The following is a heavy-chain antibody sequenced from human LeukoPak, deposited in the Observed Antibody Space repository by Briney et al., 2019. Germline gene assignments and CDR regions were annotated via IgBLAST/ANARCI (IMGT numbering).Heavy chain of an antibody. D-gene: IGHD2-2*01. V-gene: IGHV1-46*01. CDR1: GYTFTSYY. CDR3: ARGLGKYCSSTSCYWDRFDP. Sequence: ASVKVSCKASGYTFTSYYMHWVRQAPGQGLEWMGIINPSGGSISYAQKFQGRVTITRNTSISTAYMELSSLRSKDTAVYYCARGLGKYCSSTSCYWDRFDPWGQGTLVTVSS. CDR2: INPSGGSI. J-gene: IGHJ5*02.